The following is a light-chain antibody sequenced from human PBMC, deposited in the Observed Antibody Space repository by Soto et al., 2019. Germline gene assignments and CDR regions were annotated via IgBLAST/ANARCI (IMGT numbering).Light chain of an antibody. CDR2: DAS. CDR3: QQRSNWPPIT. CDR1: QSISNY. J-gene: IGKJ5*01. Sequence: EIVLTQSPGTLSLSPWERATLSCMASQSISNYLAWYQQRPGQAPRLLIYDASNRATGIPARFSGSGSGTDFTLTISSLEPEDFAVYYCQQRSNWPPITFGQGTRLEIK. V-gene: IGKV3-11*01.